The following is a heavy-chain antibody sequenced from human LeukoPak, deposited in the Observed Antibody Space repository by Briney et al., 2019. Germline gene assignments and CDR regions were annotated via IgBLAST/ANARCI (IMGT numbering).Heavy chain of an antibody. J-gene: IGHJ4*02. CDR2: ISSGSSTI. D-gene: IGHD3-22*01. CDR3: AREVYDSSSFDY. Sequence: PGGSLRLSCAASGFTFSSYSMNWVRQAPGRGLEWVSYISSGSSTIYYADSVKGRFTISRDNAKNSLYLQMNSLRAEDTAVYYCAREVYDSSSFDYWGQGTLVTVSS. CDR1: GFTFSSYS. V-gene: IGHV3-48*01.